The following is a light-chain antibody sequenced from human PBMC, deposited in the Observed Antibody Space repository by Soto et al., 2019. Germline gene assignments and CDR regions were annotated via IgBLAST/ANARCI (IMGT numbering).Light chain of an antibody. CDR3: QQYYTTPRT. CDR1: RSIVYRTNNKDS. CDR2: WAS. J-gene: IGKJ1*01. Sequence: DVVMTQSPDSLAVSLGERATVNCKSSRSIVYRTNNKDSLAWYQQKPGQPPRLLIYWASTRESGVPDRFSDSGSGTDFTLTISSLQAEDVAVYYCQQYYTTPRTFGQGTKVEIK. V-gene: IGKV4-1*01.